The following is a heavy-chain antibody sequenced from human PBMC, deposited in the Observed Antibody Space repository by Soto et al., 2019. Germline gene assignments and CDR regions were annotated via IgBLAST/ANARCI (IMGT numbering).Heavy chain of an antibody. CDR2: IKSDSSSL. J-gene: IGHJ3*02. Sequence: VQLVESGGGLVEPGGSLRLSCAASGFTFSTYLMNWVRQAPGKGLEWVSSIKSDSSSLYYADSVKGRFTISRDNAKNSLHLQMNSLGVDDTAMYFCARKPMAGSQSGAFDIWGQGTMVTVSS. CDR3: ARKPMAGSQSGAFDI. D-gene: IGHD6-19*01. CDR1: GFTFSTYL. V-gene: IGHV3-21*06.